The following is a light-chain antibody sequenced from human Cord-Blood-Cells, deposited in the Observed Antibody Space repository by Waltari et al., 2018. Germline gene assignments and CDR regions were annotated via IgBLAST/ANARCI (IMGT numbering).Light chain of an antibody. CDR1: QSISSY. CDR2: AAS. V-gene: IGKV1-39*01. Sequence: DIQMTQSPSSLSASVGDRVTITCRASQSISSYLNWYQQKPGKAPKLLIYAASSLQRGVPSRFSCSGSGTDFTLPISSLQPEDFATYYCQQSYSTPRTFGQGTKVEIK. J-gene: IGKJ1*01. CDR3: QQSYSTPRT.